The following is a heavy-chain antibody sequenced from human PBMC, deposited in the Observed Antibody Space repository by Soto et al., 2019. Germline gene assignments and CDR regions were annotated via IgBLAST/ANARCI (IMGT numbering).Heavy chain of an antibody. CDR3: ARGSLEQWLLPFDY. CDR1: GGTFSSYT. D-gene: IGHD6-19*01. J-gene: IGHJ4*02. Sequence: QVQLVQSGAEVKKPGSSVKVSCKASGGTFSSYTISWVRQAPGQGLEWMGRIIPILGIANYAQKFQGRVTITADKSTSTAYMEMSSLRSEDTAVYYCARGSLEQWLLPFDYWGQGTLVTVSS. V-gene: IGHV1-69*02. CDR2: IIPILGIA.